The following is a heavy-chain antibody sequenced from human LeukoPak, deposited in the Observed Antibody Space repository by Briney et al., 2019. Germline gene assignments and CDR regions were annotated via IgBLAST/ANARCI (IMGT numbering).Heavy chain of an antibody. CDR3: ARERAGYDILTGYYRDYYYGMDV. Sequence: ASVKVSCKASGYTFTGYYMHWVRQAPGQGLEWMGWINPNSGGTNYAQKFQGRVTMTRDTSISTAYMELSRLRSDDTAVYYCARERAGYDILTGYYRDYYYGMDVWGQGTTVTVSS. CDR1: GYTFTGYY. J-gene: IGHJ6*02. CDR2: INPNSGGT. D-gene: IGHD3-9*01. V-gene: IGHV1-2*02.